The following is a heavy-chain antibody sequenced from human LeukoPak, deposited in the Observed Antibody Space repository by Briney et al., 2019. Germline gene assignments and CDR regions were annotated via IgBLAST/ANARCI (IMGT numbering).Heavy chain of an antibody. CDR3: ARAIRLGLGGSRIAAAQGWFDP. J-gene: IGHJ5*02. D-gene: IGHD6-13*01. Sequence: ASVKVSCKASGYTFTSYYMHWVRQAPGQGLEWMGIINPSGGSTSYAQKFQGRVTMTRDTSTSTVYMELSSLRSEDTAVYYCARAIRLGLGGSRIAAAQGWFDPWGQGTLVTVSS. CDR1: GYTFTSYY. CDR2: INPSGGST. V-gene: IGHV1-46*01.